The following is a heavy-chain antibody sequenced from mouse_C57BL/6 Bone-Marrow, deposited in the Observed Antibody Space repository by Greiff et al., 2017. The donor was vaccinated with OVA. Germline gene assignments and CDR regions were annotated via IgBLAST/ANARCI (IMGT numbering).Heavy chain of an antibody. Sequence: QVQLKQSGAELARPGASVKLSCKASGYTFTSYGISWVKQRTGQGLEWIGEIYPRSGNTYYNEKFKGKATLTADKSSSTAYMELRSLTSEDSAVYFCARALYGYTDFDYWGQGTTLTVSS. J-gene: IGHJ2*01. V-gene: IGHV1-81*01. D-gene: IGHD2-2*01. CDR3: ARALYGYTDFDY. CDR1: GYTFTSYG. CDR2: IYPRSGNT.